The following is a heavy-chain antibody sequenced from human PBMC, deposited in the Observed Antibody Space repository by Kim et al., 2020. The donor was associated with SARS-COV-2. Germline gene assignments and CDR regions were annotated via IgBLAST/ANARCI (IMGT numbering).Heavy chain of an antibody. CDR1: GFTFSSYS. J-gene: IGHJ5*02. CDR3: ASGVAAADQRWFGP. V-gene: IGHV3-48*04. Sequence: GGSLRLSCAASGFTFSSYSMNWVRQAPGKGLEWVSYISSSSSTIYYADSVKSRFTISRDNAKNSLYLYMNSLRAEDTAVYYCASGVAAADQRWFGPWGQGTLVTVSS. CDR2: ISSSSSTI. D-gene: IGHD6-13*01.